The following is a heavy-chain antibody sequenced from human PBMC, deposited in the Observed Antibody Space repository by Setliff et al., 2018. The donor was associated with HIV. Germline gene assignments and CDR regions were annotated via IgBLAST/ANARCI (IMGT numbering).Heavy chain of an antibody. CDR3: ARAHYYGSGFIDV. CDR2: IYASGST. CDR1: GGSINSYY. D-gene: IGHD3-10*01. J-gene: IGHJ6*04. Sequence: SETLSLTCTVSGGSINSYYWSWIRQPPGKGLEWIGYIYASGSTNYNPSLKSRVTISVDTSKNQFSLNLSSVTAADTAVYYCARAHYYGSGFIDVWGRGTTVTVSS. V-gene: IGHV4-4*08.